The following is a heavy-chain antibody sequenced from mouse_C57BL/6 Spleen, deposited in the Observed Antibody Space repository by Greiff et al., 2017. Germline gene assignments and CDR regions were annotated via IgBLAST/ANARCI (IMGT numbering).Heavy chain of an antibody. D-gene: IGHD2-5*01. Sequence: VQLQQSGAELVRPGASVTLSCKASGYTFTDYEMHWVKQTPVHGLEWIGAIDPETGGTAYNQKFKGKAILTADKSSSTAYMELRSLTSEDSAVYYCTRKEIYYSNFLDYWGQGTTLTVSS. CDR2: IDPETGGT. CDR3: TRKEIYYSNFLDY. J-gene: IGHJ2*01. V-gene: IGHV1-15*01. CDR1: GYTFTDYE.